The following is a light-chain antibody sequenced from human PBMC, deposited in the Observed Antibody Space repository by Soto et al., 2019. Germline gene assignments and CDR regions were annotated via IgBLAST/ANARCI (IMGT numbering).Light chain of an antibody. V-gene: IGLV1-40*01. Sequence: VLTQPPSVSGAPGQRVTISCTGSSSNIGAGYDVHWYQQLPGTAPKLLIYGNSNRPSGVPDRFSGSKSGTSASLAITGLQAEDEADYYCQSYDSSLSGRVFGTGTKVTVL. CDR2: GNS. CDR3: QSYDSSLSGRV. J-gene: IGLJ1*01. CDR1: SSNIGAGYD.